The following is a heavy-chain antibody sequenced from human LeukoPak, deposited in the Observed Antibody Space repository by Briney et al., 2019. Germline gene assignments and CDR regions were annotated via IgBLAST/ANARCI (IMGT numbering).Heavy chain of an antibody. CDR3: ARDVGRVRESLYYTDV. J-gene: IGHJ6*04. Sequence: PGGSLRLSCEASGFTFIRYWMSWVRQAPGKGLEWVANIKEDGSEKYNADSVGGRITISRDNAKKSLYLEINTVRVEDTAVYYCARDVGRVRESLYYTDVWGKGTTVTVSS. D-gene: IGHD3-3*01. V-gene: IGHV3-7*01. CDR2: IKEDGSEK. CDR1: GFTFIRYW.